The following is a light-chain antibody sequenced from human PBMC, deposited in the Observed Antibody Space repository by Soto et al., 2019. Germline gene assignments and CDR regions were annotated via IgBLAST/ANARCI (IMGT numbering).Light chain of an antibody. CDR2: KAS. Sequence: DIQITQSPSTLSASVGDRVTITCRASQSISSWLAWYQQKPGKVPKLLIYKASSLESGVPSRFSGSGSGTEFTLTISSLQPDDFATYYCQQYNSYSRTFGQGTKVDIK. CDR1: QSISSW. J-gene: IGKJ1*01. V-gene: IGKV1-5*03. CDR3: QQYNSYSRT.